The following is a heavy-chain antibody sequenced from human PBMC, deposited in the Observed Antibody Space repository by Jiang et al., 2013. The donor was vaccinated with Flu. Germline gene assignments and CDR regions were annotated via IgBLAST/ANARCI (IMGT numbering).Heavy chain of an antibody. D-gene: IGHD3-22*01. V-gene: IGHV1-3*01. J-gene: IGHJ4*02. Sequence: GAEVKKPGASVKVSCKASGYTFTSCAMHWVRQAPGQRLEWMGWINAGNGNTKYSQKFQGRVTITRDTSASTAYMELSSLRSEDTAVYYCARLGDSSGYYYVGFDYWGQGTLVTVSS. CDR1: GYTFTSCA. CDR2: INAGNGNT. CDR3: ARLGDSSGYYYVGFDY.